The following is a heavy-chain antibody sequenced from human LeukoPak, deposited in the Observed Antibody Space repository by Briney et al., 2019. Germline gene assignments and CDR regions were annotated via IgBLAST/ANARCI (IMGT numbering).Heavy chain of an antibody. CDR3: ARGYCSGGSCYFSVYFDY. J-gene: IGHJ4*02. V-gene: IGHV3-30*04. CDR1: GFTFISYA. D-gene: IGHD2-15*01. CDR2: ISYDGSNK. Sequence: GGSLRLSCAASGFTFISYAMHWVRQAPGKGLEWVAVISYDGSNKYFADSVKGRFTISRDNSKNTLYLQMNSLRAEDTAVYYCARGYCSGGSCYFSVYFDYWGQGTLVTVSS.